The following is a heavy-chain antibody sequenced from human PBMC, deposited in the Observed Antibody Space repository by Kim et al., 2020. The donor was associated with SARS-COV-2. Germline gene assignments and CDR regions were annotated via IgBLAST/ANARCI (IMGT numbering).Heavy chain of an antibody. Sequence: SETLSLTCTVSGGSISSYYWSWIRQPPGKGLEWIGYIYYSGSTNYNPSLKSRVTISVDTSKNQFSLKLSSVTAADTAVYYCARRGGYSGYYYYYGMDVWGQGTTVTVSS. CDR2: IYYSGST. CDR3: ARRGGYSGYYYYYGMDV. J-gene: IGHJ6*02. D-gene: IGHD5-12*01. CDR1: GGSISSYY. V-gene: IGHV4-59*08.